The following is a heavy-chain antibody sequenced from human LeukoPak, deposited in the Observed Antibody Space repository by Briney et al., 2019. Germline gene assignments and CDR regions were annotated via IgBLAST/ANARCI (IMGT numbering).Heavy chain of an antibody. Sequence: GASVKVSCKASGYTFTSYYMHWVRQAPGQGLEWMGIINPSGGSTSYAQKFQGRVTMTRDTSTSTVYMELSSLRSGDTAVYYCARVYGVAGHRHTFYGMDVWGKGTTVTVSS. CDR2: INPSGGST. CDR3: ARVYGVAGHRHTFYGMDV. V-gene: IGHV1-46*01. CDR1: GYTFTSYY. J-gene: IGHJ6*04. D-gene: IGHD6-19*01.